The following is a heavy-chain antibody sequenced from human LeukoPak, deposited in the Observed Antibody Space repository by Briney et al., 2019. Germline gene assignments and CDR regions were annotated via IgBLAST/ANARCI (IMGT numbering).Heavy chain of an antibody. CDR1: GGSTSSYY. V-gene: IGHV4-59*08. D-gene: IGHD6-13*01. Sequence: SETLSLTCTVSGGSTSSYYWSWIRQPPGKGLEWIGYIYYSGSTNYKPSLKSRVTISVDTSKNQFSPKLSSVTAADTAVYYCARNTAALYHTTIWGQGTLVTVFS. J-gene: IGHJ4*02. CDR3: ARNTAALYHTTI. CDR2: IYYSGST.